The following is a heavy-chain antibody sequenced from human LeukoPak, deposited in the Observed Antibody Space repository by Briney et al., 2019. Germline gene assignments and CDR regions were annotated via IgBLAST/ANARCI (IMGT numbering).Heavy chain of an antibody. CDR1: GFTVSTTY. D-gene: IGHD1-26*01. CDR2: LYSGSDT. J-gene: IGHJ4*02. CDR3: AKNTSGSYFDY. Sequence: GGSLRLSCAASGFTVSTTYMNWVRQAPGKGLEWVSILYSGSDTNYADSVKGRFTISRDNSKNTLYLQMNSLRAEDTAVYYCAKNTSGSYFDYWGQGTLVTVSS. V-gene: IGHV3-53*01.